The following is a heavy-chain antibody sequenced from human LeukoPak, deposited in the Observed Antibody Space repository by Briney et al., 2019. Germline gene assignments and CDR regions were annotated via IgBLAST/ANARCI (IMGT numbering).Heavy chain of an antibody. Sequence: ASVKVSFKASGYTFNNYGISWVRQAPGQGLEWMGWISAYNGNTNYAQKFQGRVTMTTDTSTSTAYMDLGSLRSDDTAVYYCARLEPYYYYYYMDVWGKGTTVTISS. CDR1: GYTFNNYG. D-gene: IGHD1-14*01. CDR2: ISAYNGNT. J-gene: IGHJ6*03. V-gene: IGHV1-18*01. CDR3: ARLEPYYYYYYMDV.